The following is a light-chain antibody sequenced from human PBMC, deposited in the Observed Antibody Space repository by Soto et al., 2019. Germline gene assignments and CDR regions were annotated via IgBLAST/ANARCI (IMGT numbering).Light chain of an antibody. CDR2: DDS. Sequence: SYELTQPPSVSVAPGQTARITCGGNNLGSKSVHWYQQKPRQAPVLVVYDDSDRPSGIPERFSGSNSGNTATLTISRVEAGDEADYYCQVWDSSSDHYWVFGGGTKLTVL. CDR1: NLGSKS. J-gene: IGLJ3*02. V-gene: IGLV3-21*02. CDR3: QVWDSSSDHYWV.